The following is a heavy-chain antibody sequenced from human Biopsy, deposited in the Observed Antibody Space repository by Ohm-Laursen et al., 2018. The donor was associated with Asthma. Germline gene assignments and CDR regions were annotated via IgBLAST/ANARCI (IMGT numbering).Heavy chain of an antibody. CDR3: ARCQVGYSSGWSLLLKKIYYSGMDV. Sequence: ASVKVFCKAPGGTFSNFAISWVRQAPGQGLEWLGGIMTVFGTTNYAQKFQGRVTITADESTSTAYMEVTSLRSEDTAIYYCARCQVGYSSGWSLLLKKIYYSGMDVWGQGTAATVSS. CDR1: GGTFSNFA. J-gene: IGHJ6*02. D-gene: IGHD6-19*01. V-gene: IGHV1-69*13. CDR2: IMTVFGTT.